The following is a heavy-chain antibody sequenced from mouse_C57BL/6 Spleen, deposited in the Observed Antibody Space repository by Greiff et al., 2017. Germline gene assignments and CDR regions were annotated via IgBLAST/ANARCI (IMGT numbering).Heavy chain of an antibody. D-gene: IGHD2-3*01. J-gene: IGHJ3*01. CDR3: TPYDGYYAWFAY. Sequence: VQLQQSGAELVRPGASVKLSCTASGFNIKDYYMHWVKQRPEQGLEWIGRIDPEDGDTEYAPKFQGKATMTADTSSNTAYLQLSSLTSEDTAVYYCTPYDGYYAWFAYWGQGTLVTVSA. CDR2: IDPEDGDT. CDR1: GFNIKDYY. V-gene: IGHV14-1*01.